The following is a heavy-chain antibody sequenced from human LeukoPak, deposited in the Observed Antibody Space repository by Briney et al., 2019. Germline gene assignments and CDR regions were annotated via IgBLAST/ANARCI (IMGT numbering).Heavy chain of an antibody. D-gene: IGHD6-19*01. CDR1: GYTLTELS. J-gene: IGHJ4*02. CDR2: FDPEDGET. Sequence: GASVKVSCKVSGYTLTELSMHWVRQAPGKGLEWMGGFDPEDGETIYAQKFQGRVTMTEDTSTDTAYMELSSLRPEDTAVYYCATVRAVAGPGVYYFDYWGQGTLVTVSS. CDR3: ATVRAVAGPGVYYFDY. V-gene: IGHV1-24*01.